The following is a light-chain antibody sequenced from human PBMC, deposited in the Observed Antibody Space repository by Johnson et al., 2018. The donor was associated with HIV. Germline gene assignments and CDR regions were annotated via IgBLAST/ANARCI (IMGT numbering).Light chain of an antibody. CDR2: RNN. V-gene: IGLV1-44*01. CDR3: AAWDDILNGFYV. CDR1: SSNIGSNT. Sequence: QSVLTQPPSASGTPGQRVTISCSGSSSNIGSNTVNWYQQLPGTAPKLLIYRNNQRPSGVPDRFSGSKSGTSASLAITGLQAEDEADYYCAAWDDILNGFYVFGTRTKVTVL. J-gene: IGLJ1*01.